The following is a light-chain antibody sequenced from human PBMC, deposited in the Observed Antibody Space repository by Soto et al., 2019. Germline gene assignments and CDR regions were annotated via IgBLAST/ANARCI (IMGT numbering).Light chain of an antibody. CDR2: DIS. Sequence: QSVLTQPRSVSGSPGQSVTISCTGTSSDVGAYHYVSWHQQHPGKAPKLLIYDISVRLPGVPDRFSGSKSGNTASLTISGLQVEDEADYYCCSYEGAYTAVFGGGTKVTVL. CDR3: CSYEGAYTAV. J-gene: IGLJ3*02. V-gene: IGLV2-11*01. CDR1: SSDVGAYHY.